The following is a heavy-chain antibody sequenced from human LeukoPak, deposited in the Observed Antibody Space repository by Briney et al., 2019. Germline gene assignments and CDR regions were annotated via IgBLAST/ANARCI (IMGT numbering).Heavy chain of an antibody. CDR3: TRDWRNLGYDY. Sequence: GGSLRLSCPVSGFTFSGYWVHWVRQVPGKGLVWVSRINSDWTTTTYADSVKGRFTTSRDDAKNTVYLQMNSLRVEDTAVYYCTRDWRNLGYDYWGQGTLVTVSS. CDR1: GFTFSGYW. CDR2: INSDWTTT. D-gene: IGHD5-12*01. J-gene: IGHJ4*02. V-gene: IGHV3-74*01.